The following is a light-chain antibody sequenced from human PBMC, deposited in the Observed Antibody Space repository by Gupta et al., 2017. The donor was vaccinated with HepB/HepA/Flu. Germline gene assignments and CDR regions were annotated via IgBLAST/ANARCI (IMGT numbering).Light chain of an antibody. V-gene: IGKV3-20*01. CDR3: HQYGSSPRT. Sequence: EIVLTQFPGTLSLSPGERATLSCRASQSVRNNWLAWYRQKPGQTPKLLIYGESTRATGIPDRFSDSGSGTDFFLTISILEPEDFAVYYCHQYGSSPRTFGQGTKVEIK. J-gene: IGKJ1*01. CDR2: GES. CDR1: QSVRNNW.